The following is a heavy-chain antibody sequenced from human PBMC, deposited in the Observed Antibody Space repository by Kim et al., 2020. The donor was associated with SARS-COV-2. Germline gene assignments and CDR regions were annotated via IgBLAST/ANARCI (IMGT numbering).Heavy chain of an antibody. CDR2: IVYDGSEK. D-gene: IGHD6-19*01. Sequence: GGSLRLSCAASGFSFSAYTMHWVRQAPGKGLESVAVIVYDGSEKYYAESVKGRFTVSRDNSRNTLYLQMNSLSAEDTAIYSCAREVRGCSDYWGQGTLVTVSA. J-gene: IGHJ4*02. CDR1: GFSFSAYT. CDR3: AREVRGCSDY. V-gene: IGHV3-30-3*01.